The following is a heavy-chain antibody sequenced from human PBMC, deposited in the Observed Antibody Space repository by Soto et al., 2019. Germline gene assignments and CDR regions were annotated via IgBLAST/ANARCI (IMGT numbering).Heavy chain of an antibody. CDR1: GYSFTSYW. V-gene: IGHV5-51*01. D-gene: IGHD2-15*01. CDR2: IYPGDSDT. CDR3: ARQLVVVVAANHYNWFDP. J-gene: IGHJ5*02. Sequence: PGESLKISCKGSGYSFTSYWIDWVRQMPGKGLEWMGIIYPGDSDTRYSPSFQGQVTISADKSISTAYLQWSSLKASDTAMYYCARQLVVVVAANHYNWFDPWGQGTLVTVPQ.